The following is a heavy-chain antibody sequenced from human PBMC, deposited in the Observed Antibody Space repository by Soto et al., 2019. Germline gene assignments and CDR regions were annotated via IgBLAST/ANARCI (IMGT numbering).Heavy chain of an antibody. J-gene: IGHJ6*02. CDR1: GYTFTNYG. CDR3: ARDKDRLQLGGNYYYMLDV. CDR2: ISAYNGNI. Sequence: GASVKVSCKASGYTFTNYGISWVRQAPGQGLEWMGWISAYNGNINYAQKLQGRVTMTTDTSTSTAYMEMSSLRSDDTAMYYCARDKDRLQLGGNYYYMLDVWGQGTTVTVSS. D-gene: IGHD1-26*01. V-gene: IGHV1-18*01.